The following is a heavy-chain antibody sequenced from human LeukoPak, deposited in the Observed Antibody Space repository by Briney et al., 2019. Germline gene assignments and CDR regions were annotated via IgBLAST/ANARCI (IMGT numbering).Heavy chain of an antibody. V-gene: IGHV1-2*02. D-gene: IGHD6-13*01. CDR1: GYTFTGHH. J-gene: IGHJ4*02. Sequence: GASVKVSCKASGYTFTGHHIHWVRQAPGQGLEWMGWINPKNAGTNYAQKFQGRVTMTRDTSTGTAYMELSRLRSDDTAVYYCAKTLYIAAAPGGFDYWGQGTLVAVSS. CDR3: AKTLYIAAAPGGFDY. CDR2: INPKNAGT.